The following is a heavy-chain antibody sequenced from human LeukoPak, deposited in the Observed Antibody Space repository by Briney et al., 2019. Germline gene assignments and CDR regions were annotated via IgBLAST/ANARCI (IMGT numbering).Heavy chain of an antibody. CDR1: GGSISSGSYY. CDR2: IYTSGST. Sequence: SQTLSLTCTVSGGSISSGSYYWSWIRQPAGKGLEWIGRIYTSGSTNYNPSLKSRVTMSVDTSKNQFSLKLSSVTAADTAVYHCARDGHLFFDYYYYMDVWGKGTTVTVSS. J-gene: IGHJ6*03. D-gene: IGHD3-3*01. V-gene: IGHV4-61*02. CDR3: ARDGHLFFDYYYYMDV.